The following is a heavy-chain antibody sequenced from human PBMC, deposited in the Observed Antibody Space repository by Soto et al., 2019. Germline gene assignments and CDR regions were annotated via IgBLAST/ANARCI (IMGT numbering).Heavy chain of an antibody. J-gene: IGHJ4*02. CDR3: ASLEDTAMVFDY. CDR1: GGTFSSYA. Sequence: QVQLVQSGAEVKKPGSSVKVSCKASGGTFSSYAISWVRQAPGQGLEWMGGIIPIFGTANYAQKFQGRVTITADEFTSTAYVELSSLRCEDTAVYYCASLEDTAMVFDYWGQGTLVTVSS. V-gene: IGHV1-69*01. D-gene: IGHD5-18*01. CDR2: IIPIFGTA.